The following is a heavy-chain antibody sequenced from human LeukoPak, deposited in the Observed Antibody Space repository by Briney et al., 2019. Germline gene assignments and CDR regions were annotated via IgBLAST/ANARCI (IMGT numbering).Heavy chain of an antibody. J-gene: IGHJ6*02. CDR1: GFTFNNAW. CDR3: AKRGNVVVISGIGYYYYGMDV. D-gene: IGHD3-22*01. V-gene: IGHV3-15*01. CDR2: IKSKTDGGTT. Sequence: PGGSLRLSCAASGFTFNNAWMSWVRQAPGKGLEWVGHIKSKTDGGTTEYAAPVKGRFTISRDDSRNTLYLQMNSLRAEDTAVYYCAKRGNVVVISGIGYYYYGMDVWGQGTTVTVSS.